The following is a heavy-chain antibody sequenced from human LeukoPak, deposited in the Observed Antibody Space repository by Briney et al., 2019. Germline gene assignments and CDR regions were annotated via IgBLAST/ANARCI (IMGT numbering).Heavy chain of an antibody. J-gene: IGHJ3*02. D-gene: IGHD6-13*01. V-gene: IGHV3-43*02. CDR1: GFTFDDYA. CDR2: ISGDGGST. Sequence: QPGGSLRLSCAASGFTFDDYAMHWVRQAPGKGVEWVSLISGDGGSTYYADSVKGRFTISRDNSKNSLYLQMNSLRTEDTALYYCAKPYSSSPLDAFDIWGQGTMVTVSS. CDR3: AKPYSSSPLDAFDI.